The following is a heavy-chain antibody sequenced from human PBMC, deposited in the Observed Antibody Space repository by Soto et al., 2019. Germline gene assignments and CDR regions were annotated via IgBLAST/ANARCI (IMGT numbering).Heavy chain of an antibody. CDR3: ARLRIVVVPAAPSPHRCGMDF. J-gene: IGHJ6*01. CDR1: GFTFSSYG. Sequence: GGNPGLSSAASGFTFSSYGLNWVRQAPGKGLEWVSYISSSGSTIYYADSVKGRFTISRDNAKNSLYLQMNSLRAEDTAVYYCARLRIVVVPAAPSPHRCGMDFW. D-gene: IGHD2-2*01. CDR2: ISSSGSTI. V-gene: IGHV3-48*03.